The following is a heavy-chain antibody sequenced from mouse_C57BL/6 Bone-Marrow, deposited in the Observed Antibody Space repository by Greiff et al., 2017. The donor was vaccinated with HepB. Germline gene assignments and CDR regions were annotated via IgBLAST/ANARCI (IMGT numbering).Heavy chain of an antibody. Sequence: EVNLVESGGDLVKPGGSLKLSCAASGFTFSSYGMSWVRQTPDKRLEWVATISSGGSYTYYPDSVKGRFTISRDNAKNTLYLQMSSLKSEDTAMYYCARHLGAWFAYWGQGTLVTVSA. CDR3: ARHLGAWFAY. CDR1: GFTFSSYG. V-gene: IGHV5-6*01. D-gene: IGHD4-1*01. CDR2: ISSGGSYT. J-gene: IGHJ3*01.